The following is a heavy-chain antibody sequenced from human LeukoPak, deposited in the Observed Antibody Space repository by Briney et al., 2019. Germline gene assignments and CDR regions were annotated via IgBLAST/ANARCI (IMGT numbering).Heavy chain of an antibody. V-gene: IGHV3-74*01. Sequence: GGSLRLSCAASGFTFSTYWMHWVRQAPGKGLVWVSSINSDGSTTTYADSVKGRFTISRDNAKNMVYLQMNSLRAEDTAVYYCARAYGSGRQVINYFDFWGQGTLVTVSS. D-gene: IGHD3-10*01. CDR3: ARAYGSGRQVINYFDF. CDR1: GFTFSTYW. J-gene: IGHJ4*02. CDR2: INSDGSTT.